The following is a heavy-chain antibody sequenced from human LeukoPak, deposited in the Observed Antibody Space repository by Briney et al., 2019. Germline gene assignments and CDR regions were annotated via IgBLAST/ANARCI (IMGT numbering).Heavy chain of an antibody. D-gene: IGHD3-10*01. Sequence: GGSLRLSCAASGFTFSSYWMHWVRQAPGKGLVWVSRINSNGSSTSYADSVKGRFTISRDNAKNTLYLQMNSLRAEDTAVYYCASSGSYYVAAEYFQHWGQGTLVTVSS. CDR1: GFTFSSYW. J-gene: IGHJ1*01. CDR2: INSNGSST. V-gene: IGHV3-74*01. CDR3: ASSGSYYVAAEYFQH.